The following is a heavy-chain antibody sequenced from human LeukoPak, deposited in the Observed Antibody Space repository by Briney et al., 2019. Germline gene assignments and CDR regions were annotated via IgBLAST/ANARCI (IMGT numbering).Heavy chain of an antibody. CDR3: ASLNYGQVWGSPHYYFDY. D-gene: IGHD3-16*01. V-gene: IGHV3-48*03. CDR1: GFTFSSYE. Sequence: GGSLRLSCAASGFTFSSYEMNWVRQAPGKGLEWVSYISSSGSTIYYADSVKGRFTISRDNAKNSLYLQMNSLRAEDTAVYYCASLNYGQVWGSPHYYFDYWGQGILVTVSS. J-gene: IGHJ4*02. CDR2: ISSSGSTI.